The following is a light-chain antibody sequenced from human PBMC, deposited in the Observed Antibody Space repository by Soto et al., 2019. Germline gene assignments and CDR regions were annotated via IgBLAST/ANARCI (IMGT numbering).Light chain of an antibody. CDR2: DAS. CDR3: QQYNTFST. CDR1: QSISNW. V-gene: IGKV1-5*01. J-gene: IGKJ2*01. Sequence: DIQMTQSPSTLSAFVGDRVTITCRASQSISNWLAWYQQKPGKAPKLLIYDASSLESGVPSRFSGRRSGTDFTLTISSLQPDDFATYYCQQYNTFSTFGQGTKLEIK.